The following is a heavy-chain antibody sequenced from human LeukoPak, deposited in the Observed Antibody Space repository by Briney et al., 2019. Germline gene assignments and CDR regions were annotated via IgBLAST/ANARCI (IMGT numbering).Heavy chain of an antibody. Sequence: SETLSLTCTVSGGSISSYYWSWIRQPPGKGLEWTGYIYYSGSTNYNPSLKSRVTISVDTSKNQFSLKLSSVTAADTAVYYCARVEGSSWYRYWGQGTLVTVSS. CDR2: IYYSGST. J-gene: IGHJ4*02. CDR3: ARVEGSSWYRY. V-gene: IGHV4-59*01. CDR1: GGSISSYY. D-gene: IGHD6-13*01.